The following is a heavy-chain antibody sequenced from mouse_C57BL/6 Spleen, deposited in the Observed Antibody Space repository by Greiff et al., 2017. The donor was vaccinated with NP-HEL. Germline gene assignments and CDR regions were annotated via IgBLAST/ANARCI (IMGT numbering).Heavy chain of an antibody. V-gene: IGHV1-52*01. D-gene: IGHD2-1*01. CDR3: ARFNGNYRYFDV. J-gene: IGHJ1*03. CDR1: GYTFTSYW. CDR2: IDPSDSET. Sequence: QVQLQQPGAELVRPGSSVKLSCKASGYTFTSYWMHWVKQRPIQGLEWIGNIDPSDSETHYNQKFKDKATLTVDKSSSTAYMQLSSLTSEDSAVYYCARFNGNYRYFDVWGTGTTVTVSS.